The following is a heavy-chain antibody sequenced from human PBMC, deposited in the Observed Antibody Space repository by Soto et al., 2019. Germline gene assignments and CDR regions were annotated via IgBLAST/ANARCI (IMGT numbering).Heavy chain of an antibody. CDR1: GGSISSGGYY. CDR2: IYYSGST. V-gene: IGHV4-31*03. J-gene: IGHJ6*03. D-gene: IGHD5-12*01. CDR3: ARSDSGYGLRHMDV. Sequence: SETLSLTCTVSGGSISSGGYYWSWIRQHPGKGLEWIGYIYYSGSTYYNPSLKSRVTISVDTSKNQFSLKLSSVTAADTAVHYCARSDSGYGLRHMDVWGKGTTVTVSS.